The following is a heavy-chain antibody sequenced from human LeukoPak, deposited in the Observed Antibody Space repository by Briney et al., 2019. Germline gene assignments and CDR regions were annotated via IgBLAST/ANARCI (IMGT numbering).Heavy chain of an antibody. V-gene: IGHV3-48*03. CDR1: GFTFSSYE. Sequence: PGGSLRLSCAASGFTFSSYEMNWVRQAPGKGLEWVSYISSSGSTIYYADSVKGRFTISRDNAKNSLYLQMNSLRAEDTAVYYCAREIPMVRGPTYFDYWGQGTLVTVSS. J-gene: IGHJ4*02. CDR3: AREIPMVRGPTYFDY. D-gene: IGHD3-10*01. CDR2: ISSSGSTI.